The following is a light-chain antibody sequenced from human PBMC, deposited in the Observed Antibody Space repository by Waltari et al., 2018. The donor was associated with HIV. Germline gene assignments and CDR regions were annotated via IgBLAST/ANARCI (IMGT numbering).Light chain of an antibody. V-gene: IGLV2-11*01. Sequence: QSALTQPRSVSGSPGQSVTISCTGTSSVVGGYNYAPWYQQHPGKAPKLMIYDVTKRPSGVPDRFSGSKSGNTASLTISGLQAEDEADYYCCSYAGSYTFVFGGGTKVTVL. CDR3: CSYAGSYTFV. CDR1: SSVVGGYNY. J-gene: IGLJ2*01. CDR2: DVT.